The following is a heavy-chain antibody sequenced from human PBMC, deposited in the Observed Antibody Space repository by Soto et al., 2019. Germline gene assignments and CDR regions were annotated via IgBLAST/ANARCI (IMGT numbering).Heavy chain of an antibody. D-gene: IGHD6-19*01. V-gene: IGHV4-4*07. J-gene: IGHJ4*02. CDR3: ARGPHFYSSGWYGSPLDY. CDR2: IYTNGST. Sequence: SETLSLTGTVSVGSISYYYWSWIRQPAGKELEWIGRIYTNGSTNYNPSLKSRVTMSLDMSRNQFSLKLNSVTAADTAVYYCARGPHFYSSGWYGSPLDYWGQGTLVTVSS. CDR1: VGSISYYY.